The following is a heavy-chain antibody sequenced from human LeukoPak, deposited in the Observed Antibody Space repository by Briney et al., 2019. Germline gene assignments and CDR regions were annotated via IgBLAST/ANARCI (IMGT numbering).Heavy chain of an antibody. D-gene: IGHD4-17*01. CDR2: IYYSGST. CDR1: GGSISSSSYS. V-gene: IGHV4-39*07. CDR3: AREDYGSVD. J-gene: IGHJ4*02. Sequence: PSETLSLTCTVSGGSISSSSYSWGWIRQPPGKGLEWIGSIYYSGSTYYNPSLKSRVTISVDTSKNQFSLKLSSVTAADTAVYYCAREDYGSVDWGQGTLVTVSS.